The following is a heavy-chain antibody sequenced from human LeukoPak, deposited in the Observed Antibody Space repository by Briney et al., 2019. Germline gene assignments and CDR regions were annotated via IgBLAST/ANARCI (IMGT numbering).Heavy chain of an antibody. CDR1: GFTFSSYA. V-gene: IGHV3-23*01. CDR3: AKVDGYISFFSSPLTAFDY. D-gene: IGHD5-12*01. CDR2: ISGSGGST. Sequence: GGSLRPSCAASGFTFSSYAMSWVRQAPGKGLEWVSAISGSGGSTYYADSVKGRFTISRDNSKNTLYLQMNSLRAEDTAVYYCAKVDGYISFFSSPLTAFDYWGQGTLVTVSS. J-gene: IGHJ4*02.